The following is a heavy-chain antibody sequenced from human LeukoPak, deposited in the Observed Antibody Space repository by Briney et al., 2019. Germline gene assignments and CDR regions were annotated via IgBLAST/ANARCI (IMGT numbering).Heavy chain of an antibody. CDR1: GFTFSSYG. D-gene: IGHD1-14*01. J-gene: IGHJ6*03. CDR3: ARDGTFTGSSNYYYIDV. CDR2: ISGGGDIT. Sequence: PGGTLRLSCAASGFTFSSYGMSWVRQAPRKGLEWVSAISGGGDITYYADSVKGRFTISRDDAKNTLYLEMKSLRVEDTAVYYCARDGTFTGSSNYYYIDVWGKGTTVTISS. V-gene: IGHV3-23*01.